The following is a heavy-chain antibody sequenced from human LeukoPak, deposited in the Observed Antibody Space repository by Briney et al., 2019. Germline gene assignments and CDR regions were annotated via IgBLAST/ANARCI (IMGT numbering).Heavy chain of an antibody. D-gene: IGHD3-10*01. J-gene: IGHJ5*02. Sequence: GMPLRLSCAASGVTLSPYGMHWVRQAPGKGLEWVAVISYEGGTLHYADSVKGRFIISRDNPRNTLYLQMNILRTEDTAVYYCAKEGTPQVSTWYDLWGQGTQVIVSS. CDR1: GVTLSPYG. CDR3: AKEGTPQVSTWYDL. CDR2: ISYEGGTL. V-gene: IGHV3-30*18.